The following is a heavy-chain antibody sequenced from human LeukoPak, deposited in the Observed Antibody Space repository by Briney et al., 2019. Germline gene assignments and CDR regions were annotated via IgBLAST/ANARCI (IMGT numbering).Heavy chain of an antibody. CDR1: GFTFSSYA. D-gene: IGHD5-24*01. J-gene: IGHJ4*02. Sequence: GGSLRLSCAASGFTFSSYAMSWVRQAPGKGLEWVSAISGSGGSTYYADSVKGRFTISRDNSKNTLYLQMNSLRAEDTAVYYCARGGDGYNIPDYWGQGTLVTVSS. CDR3: ARGGDGYNIPDY. CDR2: ISGSGGST. V-gene: IGHV3-23*01.